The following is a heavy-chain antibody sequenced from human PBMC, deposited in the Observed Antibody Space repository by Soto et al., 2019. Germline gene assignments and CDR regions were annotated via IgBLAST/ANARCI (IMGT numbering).Heavy chain of an antibody. D-gene: IGHD3-22*01. V-gene: IGHV4-59*01. CDR1: GGSISSYY. CDR3: ARSPTSAYYFPGAFDI. J-gene: IGHJ3*02. CDR2: IYYSGST. Sequence: QVQLQESGPGLVKPSETLSLTCTVSGGSISSYYWTWIRQPPVKGLELIGYIYYSGSTNYNPSLKSRVTIPVDTSKNQSSLKLSSVTAADTAVYYCARSPTSAYYFPGAFDIWGQGTMVTVSS.